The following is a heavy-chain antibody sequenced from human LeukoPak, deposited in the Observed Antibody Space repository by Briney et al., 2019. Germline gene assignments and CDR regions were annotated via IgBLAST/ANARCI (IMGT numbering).Heavy chain of an antibody. Sequence: PGGSLRLSCAASGFTFSSYVMHWVRQAPGKGLEWVAIISYDGSNEYYADSVKGRFTISRDNSTNTLYLQMNSLRAADTAVYYCAREGRFPPEVLPRYFDYWGQGTLVTVSS. J-gene: IGHJ4*02. D-gene: IGHD1-26*01. CDR1: GFTFSSYV. V-gene: IGHV3-30*04. CDR3: AREGRFPPEVLPRYFDY. CDR2: ISYDGSNE.